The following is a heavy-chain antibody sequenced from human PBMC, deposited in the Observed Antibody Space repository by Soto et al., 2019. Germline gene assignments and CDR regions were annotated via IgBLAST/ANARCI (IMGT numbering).Heavy chain of an antibody. Sequence: QVQLVQSGAEVKKPRASVKVSCKASGYTFTSYGISWVRQAPGQVLEWMGWISAYNGNTNYAQKLQGRVTMTTDTSSSTAYMELRSLRSDDTAVYYCARFVATVPSHREDYYYYYLDVWGKGTTVTVSS. CDR2: ISAYNGNT. V-gene: IGHV1-18*01. D-gene: IGHD4-17*01. CDR1: GYTFTSYG. J-gene: IGHJ6*03. CDR3: ARFVATVPSHREDYYYYYLDV.